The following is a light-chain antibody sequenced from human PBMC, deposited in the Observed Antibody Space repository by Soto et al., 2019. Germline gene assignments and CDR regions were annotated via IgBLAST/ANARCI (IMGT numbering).Light chain of an antibody. CDR1: QSISNL. J-gene: IGKJ2*01. Sequence: DIQMTQSPSTLSASVGDRVTITCRASQSISNLLAWYQQKPGKAPKLLIYKASSLESGVPSRFSGSGSGTDFTLTISSLQPDDFATYYCQQYYTYNTFGQGTKLEI. V-gene: IGKV1-5*03. CDR2: KAS. CDR3: QQYYTYNT.